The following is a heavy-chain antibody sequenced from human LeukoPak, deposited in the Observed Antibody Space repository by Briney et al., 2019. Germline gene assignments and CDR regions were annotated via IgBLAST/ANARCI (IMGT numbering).Heavy chain of an antibody. V-gene: IGHV5-51*01. Sequence: GESLKISCKVSGYIFSSYWIAWVRQMPGKGLEWMGIIYPADSDTRYSPSFQGQVIISVDESISTAYLQWSSLQASDTDTYYCARRGYDFWSGQPQLYYNYMDVWGKGTMVTVSS. CDR3: ARRGYDFWSGQPQLYYNYMDV. CDR1: GYIFSSYW. D-gene: IGHD3-3*01. J-gene: IGHJ6*03. CDR2: IYPADSDT.